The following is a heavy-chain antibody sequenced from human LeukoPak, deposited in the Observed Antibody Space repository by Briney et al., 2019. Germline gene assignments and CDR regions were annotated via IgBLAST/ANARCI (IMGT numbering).Heavy chain of an antibody. CDR1: GYTFTGYY. J-gene: IGHJ3*02. CDR3: ARLRVAAPHQYDAFDI. D-gene: IGHD2-15*01. CDR2: INPNSGGT. V-gene: IGHV1-2*06. Sequence: GALVKVSCKASGYTFTGYYMHWVRQAPGQGLEWMGRINPNSGGTNYAQKFQGRVTMTRDTSISTAYMELSRLRSDDTAVYYCARLRVAAPHQYDAFDIWGQGTMVTVSS.